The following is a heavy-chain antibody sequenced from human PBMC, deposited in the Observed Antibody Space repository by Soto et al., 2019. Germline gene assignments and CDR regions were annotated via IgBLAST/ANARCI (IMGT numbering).Heavy chain of an antibody. D-gene: IGHD1-1*01. CDR1: GGSFSGYY. CDR3: AREGPGTPLDY. J-gene: IGHJ4*02. V-gene: IGHV4-34*01. CDR2: INHSGST. Sequence: SETLSLTCAVYGGSFSGYYWSWIRQPPGKGLEWIGEINHSGSTNYNPSFKSRVTISVDTSKNQFSLKLSSVTAADTAVYYCAREGPGTPLDYWGQGTLVTVSS.